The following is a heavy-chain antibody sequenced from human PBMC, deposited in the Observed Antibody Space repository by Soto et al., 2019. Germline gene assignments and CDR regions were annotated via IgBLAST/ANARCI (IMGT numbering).Heavy chain of an antibody. CDR1: GGTISSYY. J-gene: IGHJ3*02. V-gene: IGHV4-59*08. CDR2: IYYSGST. D-gene: IGHD5-12*01. Sequence: SETLSLTCTVSGGTISSYYWSWIRQPPGKGLEWIGYIYYSGSTNYNPSLKSRVTISVDTSKNQFSLKLSSVTAADTAVYYCARLRYSGYDFEAFDIWGQGTMVT. CDR3: ARLRYSGYDFEAFDI.